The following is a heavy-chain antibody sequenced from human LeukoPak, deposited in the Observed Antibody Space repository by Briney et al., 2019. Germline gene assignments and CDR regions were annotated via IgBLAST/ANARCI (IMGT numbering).Heavy chain of an antibody. J-gene: IGHJ4*02. CDR1: GFTFSSFG. CDR2: ISYDGSNQ. D-gene: IGHD3-22*01. Sequence: PGGSLRLSCAASGFTFSSFGIHWVRQAPGKGLEWVALISYDGSNQYYADSVKGRFTISRDNSKNTLYLQMNSLRAEDTAVHYCAKGYYYDSSGYYQHFDHWGRGTLVTVSS. CDR3: AKGYYYDSSGYYQHFDH. V-gene: IGHV3-30*18.